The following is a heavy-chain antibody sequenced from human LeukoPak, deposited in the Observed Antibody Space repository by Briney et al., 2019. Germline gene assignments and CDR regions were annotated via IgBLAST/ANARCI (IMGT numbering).Heavy chain of an antibody. D-gene: IGHD2-8*01. J-gene: IGHJ6*03. CDR3: AKDSPQGVYYMDV. CDR2: ISSSSSNI. Sequence: GGSLRLSCAASGFTFSSDSMNWVRQAPGKGLGWVSYISSSSSNIYYADSVKGRFTISRDNAKNSLYLQMNSLRAEDTAVYYCAKDSPQGVYYMDVWGKGTTVTISS. V-gene: IGHV3-48*01. CDR1: GFTFSSDS.